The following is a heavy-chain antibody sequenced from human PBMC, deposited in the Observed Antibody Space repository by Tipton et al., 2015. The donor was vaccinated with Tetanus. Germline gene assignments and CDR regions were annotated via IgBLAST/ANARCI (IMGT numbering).Heavy chain of an antibody. CDR3: ARLTCSSPSCYYFYYYYVDV. Sequence: LRLSCSVSGDSIRSEDYYWGWIRQSPGKGLEWLGYIYYSGGTYNNPSLKSRVSISLDASKNQFSLSLNSVTAADSASYYCARLTCSSPSCYYFYYYYVDVWGTGTAFSVSS. CDR2: IYYSGGT. CDR1: GDSIRSEDYY. J-gene: IGHJ6*03. V-gene: IGHV4-30-4*01. D-gene: IGHD2-2*01.